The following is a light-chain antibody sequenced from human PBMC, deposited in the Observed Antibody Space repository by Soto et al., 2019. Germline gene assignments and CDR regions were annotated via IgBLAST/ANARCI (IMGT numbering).Light chain of an antibody. CDR1: SSDVGGYNY. CDR3: CSYAGSYSLYV. J-gene: IGLJ1*01. CDR2: DVS. V-gene: IGLV2-11*01. Sequence: LTQPRSGYGSPGQSVTVSCTGTSSDVGGYNYVSWYQQHPGKAPKLMIYDVSKRPSGVPDRFSGSKSGNTASLSISGLQAEDGADYYCCSYAGSYSLYVFGTGTKVTVL.